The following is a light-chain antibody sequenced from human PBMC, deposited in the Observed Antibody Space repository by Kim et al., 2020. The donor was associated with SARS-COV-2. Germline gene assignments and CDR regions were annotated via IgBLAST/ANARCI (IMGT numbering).Light chain of an antibody. V-gene: IGLV7-46*01. CDR1: TGPLTRGHY. CDR3: VPFYNGPRV. CDR2: DTN. Sequence: GGTVTLTCASSTGPLTRGHYPYWFQQKPGQAPRALIYDTNNKYSWTPARFSGSLLGGKAALTLSGAQPEDEADYYCVPFYNGPRVFGGGTKLTVL. J-gene: IGLJ3*02.